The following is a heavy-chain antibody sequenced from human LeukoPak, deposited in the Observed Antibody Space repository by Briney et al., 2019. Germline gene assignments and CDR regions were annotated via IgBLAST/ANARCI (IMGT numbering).Heavy chain of an antibody. D-gene: IGHD7-27*01. V-gene: IGHV3-23*01. CDR1: GFTFSSYA. CDR3: AKDPSGALGAFDI. J-gene: IGHJ3*02. Sequence: GGSLRLSCAASGFTFSSYAMSWVRQAPGKGLEWVSAISGSGGSTYYADSVKGRFTISRDNSKNTLFLQMNSLRAEDTAVYYCAKDPSGALGAFDIWGQGTMVTVSS. CDR2: ISGSGGST.